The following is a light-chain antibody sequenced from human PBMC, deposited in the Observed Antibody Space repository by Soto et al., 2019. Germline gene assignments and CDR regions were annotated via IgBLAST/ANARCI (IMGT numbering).Light chain of an antibody. V-gene: IGLV1-44*01. J-gene: IGLJ1*01. CDR1: SSNIGSNT. Sequence: QSVLNQPPSASGTPGQRVTISCSGSSSNIGSNTVNWYQQLPGTAPKLLIYSNNQRPSGVPDRFSGSKSGTSASLAISGLQSEDEADYYCAAWDDSLNAHYVFGTGTKVTVL. CDR2: SNN. CDR3: AAWDDSLNAHYV.